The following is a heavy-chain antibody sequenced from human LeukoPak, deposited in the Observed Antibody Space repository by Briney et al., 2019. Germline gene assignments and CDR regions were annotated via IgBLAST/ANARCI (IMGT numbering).Heavy chain of an antibody. CDR2: IKQDGSEK. CDR1: GFTFSSYW. J-gene: IGHJ4*02. Sequence: GSLRPSCAASGFTFSSYWMSWVRQAPGKGLEWVANIKQDGSEKYYVDSVKGRFTISRDNAKSSLYLQMNSLRAEDTAVYYCAREAGYSSGWYIWDQGTLVTVSS. D-gene: IGHD6-19*01. V-gene: IGHV3-7*01. CDR3: AREAGYSSGWYI.